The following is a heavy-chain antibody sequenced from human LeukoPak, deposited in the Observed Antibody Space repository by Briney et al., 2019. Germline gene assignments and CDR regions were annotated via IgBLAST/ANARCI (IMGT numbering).Heavy chain of an antibody. Sequence: GGSLRLSCAASGFTFSSFSMHWVRQAPGKGLESVSAISSNGGSTYYANSVKGRFTISRDNAKNSLYLQMNSLRAEDTAVYYCARDCGGGSCYGPYDAFDIWGQGTMVTVSS. CDR2: ISSNGGST. J-gene: IGHJ3*02. V-gene: IGHV3-64*01. CDR3: ARDCGGGSCYGPYDAFDI. CDR1: GFTFSSFS. D-gene: IGHD2-15*01.